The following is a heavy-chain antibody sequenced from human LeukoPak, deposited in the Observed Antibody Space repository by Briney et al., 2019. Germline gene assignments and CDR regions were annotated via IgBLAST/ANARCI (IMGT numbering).Heavy chain of an antibody. CDR1: GFTFDDYA. Sequence: GGSLRLSCAASGFTFDDYAMHWVRQGPGKGLEWVSGISWNSAMIAYADSVKGRFTISRDNAKNSLYLQMNSLRAEDTAFYYCAKATYSTSPGYYFDYWGQGTLVTVSS. CDR2: ISWNSAMI. V-gene: IGHV3-9*01. D-gene: IGHD6-6*01. J-gene: IGHJ4*02. CDR3: AKATYSTSPGYYFDY.